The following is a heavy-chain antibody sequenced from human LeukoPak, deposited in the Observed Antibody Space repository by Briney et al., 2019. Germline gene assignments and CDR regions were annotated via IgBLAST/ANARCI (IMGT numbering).Heavy chain of an antibody. CDR3: ARDRRYYDSSGYIRGFDY. Sequence: GSLRLSCAASGFTFSTFAMIWVRQPPGKGLEWIGEIYHSGSTNYNPSLKSRVTISVDKSKNQFSLKLSSVTAADTAVYYCARDRRYYDSSGYIRGFDYWGQGTLVTVSS. CDR2: IYHSGST. CDR1: GFTFSTFAM. D-gene: IGHD3-22*01. J-gene: IGHJ4*02. V-gene: IGHV4-4*02.